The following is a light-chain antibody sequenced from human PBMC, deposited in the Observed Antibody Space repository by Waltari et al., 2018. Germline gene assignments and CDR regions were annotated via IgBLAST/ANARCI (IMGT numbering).Light chain of an antibody. Sequence: QSALTQPRSVSGSPGQSVTISCTGTGSDVGAYMYVSWYQHRPGEAPKVMIYDVTYRPSGVLVRFSVSKSGNTASLTISGLQAEDEADYFCCSYADGNTYVFGTGTKVTVL. CDR3: CSYADGNTYV. CDR2: DVT. CDR1: GSDVGAYMY. V-gene: IGLV2-11*01. J-gene: IGLJ1*01.